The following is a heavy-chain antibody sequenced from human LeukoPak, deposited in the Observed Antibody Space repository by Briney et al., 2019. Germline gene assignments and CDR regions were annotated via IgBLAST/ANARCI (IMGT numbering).Heavy chain of an antibody. J-gene: IGHJ4*02. CDR2: ITDSGSGT. D-gene: IGHD1/OR15-1a*01. CDR3: AKDSPLGTV. Sequence: GGSLRLSCAVSGFTFGNYGMSWFRQAPVKGLEWVSAITDSGSGTYLADSVKGRFTISRDNSKSTLFLQMNSLRAEDTAVYYCAKDSPLGTVWGQGTLVTVSS. V-gene: IGHV3-23*01. CDR1: GFTFGNYG.